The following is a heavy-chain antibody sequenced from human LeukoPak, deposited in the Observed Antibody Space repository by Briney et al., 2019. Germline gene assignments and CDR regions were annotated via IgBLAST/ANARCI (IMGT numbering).Heavy chain of an antibody. CDR1: GGSFSGYY. J-gene: IGHJ4*02. Sequence: PSETLSLTCAVYGGSFSGYYWSWIRQPPGKGLEWIGYIYYSGSTNYNPSLKSRVTISVDTSKNQFSLKLSSVTAADTAVYYCARDDSSGWYIDYWGQGTLVTVSS. CDR2: IYYSGST. CDR3: ARDDSSGWYIDY. V-gene: IGHV4-59*01. D-gene: IGHD6-19*01.